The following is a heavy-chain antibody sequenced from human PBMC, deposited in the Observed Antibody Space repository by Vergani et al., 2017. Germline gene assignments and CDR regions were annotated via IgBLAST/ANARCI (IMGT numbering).Heavy chain of an antibody. J-gene: IGHJ3*01. Sequence: EVQMVESWGGLVKPGGSLSLSCVASCFPFSHYSINWVLQAPGKGLEWVSSISGNKYDLYYADSVKGRFTISRDNAKNSLYLDMSSLRAEDTAVYYCVRDVRVSRTWGEGTLVGVSS. D-gene: IGHD2-8*01. CDR2: ISGNKYDL. V-gene: IGHV3-21*01. CDR3: VRDVRVSRT. CDR1: CFPFSHYS.